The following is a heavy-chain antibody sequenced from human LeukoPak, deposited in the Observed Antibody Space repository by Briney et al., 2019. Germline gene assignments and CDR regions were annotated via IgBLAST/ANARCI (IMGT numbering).Heavy chain of an antibody. CDR3: ERLLGDGAFYFVC. J-gene: IGHJ4*02. CDR2: IYPSNSET. CDR1: EYGFSNYW. D-gene: IGHD2-21*02. V-gene: IGHV5-51*01. Sequence: PGESLKISCKGSEYGFSNYWIGWVRQLPGRGLEWMGIIYPSNSETTYSPSFQGQVTISADKSISTAYLQWSSLKASDSAMYYCERLLGDGAFYFVCRREGTLVTVSS.